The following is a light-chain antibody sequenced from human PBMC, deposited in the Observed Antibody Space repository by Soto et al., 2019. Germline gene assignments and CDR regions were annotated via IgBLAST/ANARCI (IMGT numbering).Light chain of an antibody. CDR2: TAS. Sequence: DIQMTQSPSSLSSSVGVRFTIPCRASQGIGTFLGWFQHKPGKAPNLLIYTASNLQSGVPSRFSGSGSGTDFTLTISSLQPEDFATYYCQQSYNTPPWTFGPGTKVDIK. V-gene: IGKV1-39*01. CDR3: QQSYNTPPWT. J-gene: IGKJ1*01. CDR1: QGIGTF.